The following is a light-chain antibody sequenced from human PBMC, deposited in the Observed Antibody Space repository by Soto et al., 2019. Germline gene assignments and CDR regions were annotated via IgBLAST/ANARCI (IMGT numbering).Light chain of an antibody. Sequence: DIQMTQSPSSLSASVGDRVTITCRASQGIRNYLAWYQQKSGKVPKLLIYAASTLQSGVPSRFSGSGSGTDFTLTIISLQPEDVATYYCQKYNSAPLTFGPGTKVDIK. CDR2: AAS. CDR1: QGIRNY. J-gene: IGKJ3*01. CDR3: QKYNSAPLT. V-gene: IGKV1-27*01.